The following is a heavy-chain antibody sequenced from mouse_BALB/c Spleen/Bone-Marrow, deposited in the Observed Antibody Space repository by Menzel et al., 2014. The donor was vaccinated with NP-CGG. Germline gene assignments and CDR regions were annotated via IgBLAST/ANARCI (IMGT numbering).Heavy chain of an antibody. J-gene: IGHJ2*01. Sequence: VQLQQSGAELARPGASVKMSCKASGYTFTSYPMNWVKQRPGQGLEWIGYINPSSGYSNYNQKFKDEATLTADKSSSTAYMQLSSLTSEDSAVYYCTRRAAYYFDYWGQGTTLTVSS. CDR1: GYTFTSYP. D-gene: IGHD3-3*01. CDR2: INPSSGYS. V-gene: IGHV1-4*01. CDR3: TRRAAYYFDY.